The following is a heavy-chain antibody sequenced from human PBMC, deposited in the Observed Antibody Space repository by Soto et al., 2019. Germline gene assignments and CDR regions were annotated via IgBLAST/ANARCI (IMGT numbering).Heavy chain of an antibody. CDR3: ARERPDGARLDP. CDR1: GGSISSGDYY. D-gene: IGHD6-6*01. Sequence: QVQLQESGPGLVKPSQTLSLTCTVSGGSISSGDYYWSWIRQPPGKGLEWIGYIYYSGSTYYSPSLKSRVAISVDPSKNQSSLTLSSVTAADTAVYYCARERPDGARLDPWGQGTLVSVAS. V-gene: IGHV4-30-4*01. J-gene: IGHJ5*02. CDR2: IYYSGST.